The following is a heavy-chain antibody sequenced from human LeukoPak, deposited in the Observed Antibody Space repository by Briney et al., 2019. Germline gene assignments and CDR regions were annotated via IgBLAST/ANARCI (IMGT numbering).Heavy chain of an antibody. CDR3: ARDCSGGSCGPYAFDI. Sequence: PGGSLRLSCAASGFTFSSYSRNWVRPAPGKGLEWVSYISSSSSTIYYAYSVKGRFTIFRDNAKNSLYLQMNSLGAEDTAVYYCARDCSGGSCGPYAFDIWGQGTMVTVSS. CDR1: GFTFSSYS. V-gene: IGHV3-48*01. CDR2: ISSSSSTI. J-gene: IGHJ3*02. D-gene: IGHD2-15*01.